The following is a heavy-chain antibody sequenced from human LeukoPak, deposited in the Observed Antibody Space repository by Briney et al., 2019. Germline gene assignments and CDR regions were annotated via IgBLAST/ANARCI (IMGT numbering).Heavy chain of an antibody. D-gene: IGHD5-18*01. CDR2: IYYSGST. J-gene: IGHJ4*02. CDR3: ASADTAMAKRGLGY. Sequence: RPSETLSLTCTVSGGSISSYYWSWIRQPPGKGLEWIGYIYYSGSTNYNPSLKSRVTISVDTSKNQFSLKLSSVTAADTAVYYCASADTAMAKRGLGYWGQGTLVTVSS. V-gene: IGHV4-59*01. CDR1: GGSISSYY.